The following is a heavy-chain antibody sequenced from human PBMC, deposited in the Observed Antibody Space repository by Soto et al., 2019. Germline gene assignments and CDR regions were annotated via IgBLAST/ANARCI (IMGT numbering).Heavy chain of an antibody. V-gene: IGHV2-5*02. CDR3: AHVPYFMSGSFFDY. J-gene: IGHJ4*02. CDR1: GFSLSTSGVG. CDR2: IFWDVDK. Sequence: QITLKESAPTLVKPTQTLTLTCTFSGFSLSTSGVGVGWIHQPPGTPLEWLALIFWDVDKRYNPSLKNRLTITKDTSKSQVILTMTNMDPVDTATYFCAHVPYFMSGSFFDYWGQGTLVTVSS. D-gene: IGHD3-10*01.